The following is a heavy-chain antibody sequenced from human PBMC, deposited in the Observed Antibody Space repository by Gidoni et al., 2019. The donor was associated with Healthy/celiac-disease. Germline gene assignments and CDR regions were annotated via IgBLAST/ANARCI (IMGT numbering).Heavy chain of an antibody. CDR2: IYYSGST. J-gene: IGHJ4*02. Sequence: QLQLQASGPGLVKPSETLSLTCTVSGGSISSSSYYWGWIRQPPGKGLEWIGSIYYSGSTYYNPSLKSRVTISVDTSKNQFSLKLSSVTAADTAVYYCARKKAAACDYWGQGTLVTVSS. V-gene: IGHV4-39*01. CDR3: ARKKAAACDY. CDR1: GGSISSSSYY. D-gene: IGHD6-13*01.